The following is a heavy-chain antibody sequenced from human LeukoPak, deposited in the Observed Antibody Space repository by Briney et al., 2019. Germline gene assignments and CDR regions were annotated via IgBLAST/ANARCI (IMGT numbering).Heavy chain of an antibody. Sequence: PGGSLRLSCAASGFTFSSFDMHWVRQPTGQGLEWVSTIGTASDTYYPGSVEGRFTLSRDNAKNSLYLQMNSLTAVDTAVYYCARGPPRGKYYYMDVWGKGTTVTVSS. CDR1: GFTFSSFD. V-gene: IGHV3-13*01. CDR2: IGTASDT. D-gene: IGHD1-1*01. CDR3: ARGPPRGKYYYMDV. J-gene: IGHJ6*03.